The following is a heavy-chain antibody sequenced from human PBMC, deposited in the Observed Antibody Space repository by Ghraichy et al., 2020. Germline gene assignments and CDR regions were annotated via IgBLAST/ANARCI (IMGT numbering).Heavy chain of an antibody. CDR3: ASPSTPGGGHGKDYYYYYGMDV. CDR1: GGTFSSYA. CDR2: IIPIFGTA. D-gene: IGHD2-15*01. V-gene: IGHV1-69*13. J-gene: IGHJ6*02. Sequence: SVKVSCKASGGTFSSYAISWVRQAPGQGLEWMGGIIPIFGTANYAQKFQGRVTITADESTSTAYMELSSLRSEDTAVYYCASPSTPGGGHGKDYYYYYGMDVWGQGTTVTVSS.